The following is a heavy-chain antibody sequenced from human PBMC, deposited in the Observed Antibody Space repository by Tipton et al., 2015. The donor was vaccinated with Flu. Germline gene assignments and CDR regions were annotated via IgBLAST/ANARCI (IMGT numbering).Heavy chain of an antibody. CDR3: ARDNDSSGYYPDY. Sequence: SLRLSCAASGFTFSSYGMHWVRQAPGKGLEWVAVIWYDGSNKYYADSVKGRFTISRDNSKNTLYLQMNSLRAEDTAVYYCARDNDSSGYYPDYWGQGTLVTVSS. V-gene: IGHV3-33*01. CDR2: IWYDGSNK. CDR1: GFTFSSYG. J-gene: IGHJ4*02. D-gene: IGHD3-22*01.